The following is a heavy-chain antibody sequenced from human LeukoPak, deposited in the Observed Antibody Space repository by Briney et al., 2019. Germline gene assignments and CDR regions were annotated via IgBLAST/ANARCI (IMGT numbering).Heavy chain of an antibody. J-gene: IGHJ4*02. CDR2: INEDGSEK. D-gene: IGHD2-2*01. CDR3: ARDSDAYDY. CDR1: GIRFSALW. Sequence: GGSLRLSCVASGIRFSALWMNWVRQAPGKGLELVASINEDGSEKYYVDSVKGRFTISRDYPKKSLYLQLNSLRVDDTAVYFCARDSDAYDYWGQGTLVTVSS. V-gene: IGHV3-7*01.